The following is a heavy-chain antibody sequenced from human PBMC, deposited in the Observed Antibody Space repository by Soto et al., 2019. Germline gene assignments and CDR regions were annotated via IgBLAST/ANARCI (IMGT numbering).Heavy chain of an antibody. CDR1: GESISSSSYY. D-gene: IGHD2-21*02. Sequence: KLSDTLSLTCIVSGESISSSSYYWGWIRQPPGKGLEWIGSIYYSGRTYYNPSFKSRVTISIDTSKNQFSLKLSSVTATDTAVYYCARQRTTVVTQAYFDHWGQGALVTVSS. CDR2: IYYSGRT. CDR3: ARQRTTVVTQAYFDH. V-gene: IGHV4-39*01. J-gene: IGHJ4*02.